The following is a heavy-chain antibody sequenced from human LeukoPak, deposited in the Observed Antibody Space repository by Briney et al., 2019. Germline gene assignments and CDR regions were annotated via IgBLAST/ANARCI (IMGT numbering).Heavy chain of an antibody. CDR1: GYTFTSYY. CDR3: ARDREEGSYYYYGMDV. J-gene: IGHJ6*02. V-gene: IGHV1-46*01. D-gene: IGHD3-10*01. Sequence: VASVKVSCKASGYTFTSYYMHWVRQAPGQGLEWMGLINPSGGSTSYAQKFQGRVTTTRDTSTSTVYMELSSLRSEDTAVYYCARDREEGSYYYYGMDVWGQGTTVTVSS. CDR2: INPSGGST.